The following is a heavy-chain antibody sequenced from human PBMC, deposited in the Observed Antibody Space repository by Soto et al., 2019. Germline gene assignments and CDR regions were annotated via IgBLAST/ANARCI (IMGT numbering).Heavy chain of an antibody. V-gene: IGHV3-23*01. D-gene: IGHD1-1*01. CDR3: ASSSTGLLTTGMTGCFDL. J-gene: IGHJ5*02. Sequence: GGSLRLFCAASGFTFSGYAMSWSSQAAGKGLEWVSTISNSGGSTYYADSVKGRFAISRDNSKNTLSLHLSSLRPEDTAVYYCASSSTGLLTTGMTGCFDLWGEGTVVTDSS. CDR2: ISNSGGST. CDR1: GFTFSGYA.